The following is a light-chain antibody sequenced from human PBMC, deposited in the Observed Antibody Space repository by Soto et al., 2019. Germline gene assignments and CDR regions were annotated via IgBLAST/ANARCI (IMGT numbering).Light chain of an antibody. V-gene: IGLV2-14*01. CDR3: SSYTSSSTLV. CDR2: DVS. Sequence: QSALTQPASGSGSPGQSITISCTGTSSDVGGYNYVSWYQQHPGKAPKLMIYDVSNRPSGVSNRFSGSKSGNTASLTISGLQAEDEADYYCSSYTSSSTLVFGGGTKLTVL. J-gene: IGLJ3*02. CDR1: SSDVGGYNY.